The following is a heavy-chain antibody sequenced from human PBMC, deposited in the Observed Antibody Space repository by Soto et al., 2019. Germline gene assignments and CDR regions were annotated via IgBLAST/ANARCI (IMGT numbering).Heavy chain of an antibody. Sequence: DVQLLESGGGLVQPGGSLRLSCAASGFAFNNFAMSWVRQAPGKGLEWVSSIIGNGVDTYYTDSVKGRFTISRDNSKNTLNLQMTSLRAEDTAVYFCAKIFGGNAFDVWGQGTKVTVSS. D-gene: IGHD2-15*01. CDR1: GFAFNNFA. V-gene: IGHV3-23*01. CDR3: AKIFGGNAFDV. CDR2: IIGNGVDT. J-gene: IGHJ3*01.